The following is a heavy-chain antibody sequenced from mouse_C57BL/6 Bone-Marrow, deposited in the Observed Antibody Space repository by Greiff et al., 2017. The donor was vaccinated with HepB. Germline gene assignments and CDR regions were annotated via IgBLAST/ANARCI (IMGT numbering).Heavy chain of an antibody. D-gene: IGHD2-4*01. J-gene: IGHJ3*01. CDR3: ASEGDYPWFAY. Sequence: QVQLQQPGAELVMPGASVKLSCKASGYTFTSYWMHWVKQRPGQGLEWIGEIDPSDSYTNYNQKFKGKSTLTVDKSSSTDYMQLSSLTSEDSAVYYCASEGDYPWFAYWGRGTLVTVSA. V-gene: IGHV1-69*01. CDR1: GYTFTSYW. CDR2: IDPSDSYT.